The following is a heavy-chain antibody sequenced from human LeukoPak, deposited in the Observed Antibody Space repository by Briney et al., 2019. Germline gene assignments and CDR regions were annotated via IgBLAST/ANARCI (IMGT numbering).Heavy chain of an antibody. J-gene: IGHJ6*02. CDR1: GFTFSSYG. V-gene: IGHV3-33*01. CDR2: IWYDGSNK. D-gene: IGHD3-10*01. CDR3: ARDMISYGSAKDYYYGMDV. Sequence: GGSLRLSCAASGFTFSSYGMHWVRQAPGKGLEWVAVIWYDGSNKYYADSVKGRFTISRDNSKNTLYLQMNSLRAEDTAVYYCARDMISYGSAKDYYYGMDVWGQGTTVTVSS.